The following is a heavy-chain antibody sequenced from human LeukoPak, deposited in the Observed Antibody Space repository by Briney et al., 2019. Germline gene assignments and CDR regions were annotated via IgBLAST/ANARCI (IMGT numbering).Heavy chain of an antibody. Sequence: GGSLRLSGAASGFTVSSNYMSWVRQAPGKGLEWVSVIYSGGSTYYADSVKGRFTISRDNSKNTLYLQMNSLRAEDTAVYYCARGYYDSSGYGGFDPWGQGTLVTVSS. J-gene: IGHJ5*02. CDR1: GFTVSSNY. CDR2: IYSGGST. V-gene: IGHV3-53*01. CDR3: ARGYYDSSGYGGFDP. D-gene: IGHD3-22*01.